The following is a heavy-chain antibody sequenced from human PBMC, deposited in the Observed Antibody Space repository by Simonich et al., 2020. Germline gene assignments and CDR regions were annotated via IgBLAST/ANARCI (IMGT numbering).Heavy chain of an antibody. V-gene: IGHV3-21*01. J-gene: IGHJ6*02. Sequence: EVQLVESGGGLVKPGGSLRLSCAASGFTFSSYSMNWVRQAPGKGLGWVSSISSMSSYIYYADSVKGRVTISRDNAKNSLYLQMNSLRAEDTAVYYCARWIAVAGTGAYGMDVWGQGTTVTVSS. CDR2: ISSMSSYI. CDR3: ARWIAVAGTGAYGMDV. D-gene: IGHD6-19*01. CDR1: GFTFSSYS.